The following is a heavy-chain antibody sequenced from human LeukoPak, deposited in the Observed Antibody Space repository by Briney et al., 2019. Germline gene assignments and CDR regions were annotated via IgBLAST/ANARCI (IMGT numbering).Heavy chain of an antibody. V-gene: IGHV4-59*03. Sequence: PSETLSLTCTVSGDSTSDFYWNWIRQSPGKGLEWIGNIHYSGSRVYNPSLQSRVTLSIDTSRRQFFLRLNSVAAADTAIYFCVLAPNSNWFDFWGPGSLVTVSS. CDR1: GDSTSDFY. D-gene: IGHD2-8*01. CDR3: VLAPNSNWFDF. CDR2: IHYSGSR. J-gene: IGHJ5*01.